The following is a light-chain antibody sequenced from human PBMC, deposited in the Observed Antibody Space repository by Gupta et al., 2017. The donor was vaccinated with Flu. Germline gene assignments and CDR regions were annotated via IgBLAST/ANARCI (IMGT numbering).Light chain of an antibody. CDR2: GAP. CDR1: KGISSRF. CDR3: QQASSSPWT. J-gene: IGKJ1*01. Sequence: ARKGISSRFLGRYQEKPSQTPSPLIYGAPRRDTSIPDRFSGSGSGTDFTLTISRREPKDFAMYYCQQASSSPWTFGQGTXVEDK. V-gene: IGKV3-20*01.